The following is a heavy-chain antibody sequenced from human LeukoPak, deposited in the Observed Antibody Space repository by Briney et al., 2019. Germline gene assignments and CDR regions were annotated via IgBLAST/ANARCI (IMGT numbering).Heavy chain of an antibody. J-gene: IGHJ4*02. CDR3: ARPRQRHYLDF. Sequence: GGSLRLSCAASGFTFSTYAITWVRQAPVKALECVSGITSSGGSTYYADSVKGRFTISRDNSKNTLYLQMSSLRAEDTAIYYCARPRQRHYLDFWGQGTLVTVSS. V-gene: IGHV3-23*01. D-gene: IGHD3-10*01. CDR1: GFTFSTYA. CDR2: ITSSGGST.